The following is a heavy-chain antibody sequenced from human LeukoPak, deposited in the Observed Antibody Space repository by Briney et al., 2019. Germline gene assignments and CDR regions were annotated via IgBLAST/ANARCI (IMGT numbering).Heavy chain of an antibody. CDR3: ARGGSIAARREGFFDY. D-gene: IGHD6-6*01. CDR2: IIPIFGTA. CDR1: GGTFSSYA. Sequence: ASVKVSCKASGGTFSSYAISWVRQAPGQGLEWMGGIIPIFGTANYAQKFQGRVTITTNESTSTAYMELSSLRSEDTAVYYCARGGSIAARREGFFDYWGQGTLVTVSS. J-gene: IGHJ4*02. V-gene: IGHV1-69*05.